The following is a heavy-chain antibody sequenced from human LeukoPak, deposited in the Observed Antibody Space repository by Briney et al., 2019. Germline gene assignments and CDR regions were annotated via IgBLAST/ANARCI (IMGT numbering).Heavy chain of an antibody. CDR3: ARERNTTCCGDCYFCDH. CDR1: GGSFSDYY. D-gene: IGHD2-21*02. V-gene: IGHV4-34*01. J-gene: IGHJ4*02. Sequence: SETLSLTCAVYGGSFSDYYWSWIRQPPGKGLEWIGEINHGGSTNYNPSLKSRATISVDTSKNQFSLKLSSVTAADTAVYYCARERNTTCCGDCYFCDHWGQGTLVTVSS. CDR2: INHGGST.